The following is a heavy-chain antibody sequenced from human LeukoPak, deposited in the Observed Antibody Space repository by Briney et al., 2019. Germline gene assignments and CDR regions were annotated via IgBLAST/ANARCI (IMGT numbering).Heavy chain of an antibody. CDR1: GYTFTSYY. Sequence: ASVKVSCKASGYTFTSYYMHWVRQAPGQGLEWMGIINPSGGSTSYAQKFQGRVTMTRDMSTSTVFMELSSLRSEDTAVYYCARTYSSSLFDYWGQGTLVTVSS. CDR3: ARTYSSSLFDY. D-gene: IGHD6-6*01. J-gene: IGHJ4*02. V-gene: IGHV1-46*01. CDR2: INPSGGST.